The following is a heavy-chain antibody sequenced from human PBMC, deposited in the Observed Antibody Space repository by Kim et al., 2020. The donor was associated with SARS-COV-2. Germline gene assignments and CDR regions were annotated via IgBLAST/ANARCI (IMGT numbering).Heavy chain of an antibody. V-gene: IGHV4-39*01. CDR3: ARLLGYSSSWYFDY. D-gene: IGHD6-13*01. J-gene: IGHJ4*02. Sequence: NPSLKRRITISVDTSTNQFSLQLSSVTAADTAVYYCARLLGYSSSWYFDYWGQGTLVTVSS.